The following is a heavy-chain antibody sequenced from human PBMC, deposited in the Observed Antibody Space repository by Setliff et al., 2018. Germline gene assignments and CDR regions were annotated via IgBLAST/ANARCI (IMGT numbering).Heavy chain of an antibody. CDR1: GYTFTSYD. CDR2: MNPNSDNT. J-gene: IGHJ4*02. Sequence: ASVKVSCKASGYTFTSYDINWVRQATGQGLEWMGWMNPNSDNTGYAQKFQGRVTMTRNTSISTAYMELSSLRSEDTAVYYCARDAEGPYWNFPLGNWGQGTLVTVSS. CDR3: ARDAEGPYWNFPLGN. V-gene: IGHV1-8*02. D-gene: IGHD1-7*01.